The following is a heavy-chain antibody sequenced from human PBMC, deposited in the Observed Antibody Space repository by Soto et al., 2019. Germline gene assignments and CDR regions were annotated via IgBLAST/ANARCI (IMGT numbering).Heavy chain of an antibody. CDR2: ISAYNGNT. D-gene: IGHD3-10*01. CDR1: GYTFTSYG. V-gene: IGHV1-18*01. Sequence: ASVKVSCKASGYTFTSYGISWVRQAPGQGLEWMGWISAYNGNTNYAQKLQGRVTMTTDTSTSTAYMELRSLRSDDTAVYYCARSLSAGFYYYGMDVWGQGTTVTVPS. J-gene: IGHJ6*02. CDR3: ARSLSAGFYYYGMDV.